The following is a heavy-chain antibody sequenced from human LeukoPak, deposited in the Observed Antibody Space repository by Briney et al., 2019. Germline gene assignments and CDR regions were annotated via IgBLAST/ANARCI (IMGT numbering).Heavy chain of an antibody. J-gene: IGHJ4*02. CDR2: IYHSGST. CDR3: ARGTYYYDSSGYYFDY. V-gene: IGHV4-30-2*01. Sequence: SETLSLTCAVSGASISSGGYSWGWIRQPPGKGLEWIGYIYHSGSTYYNPSLKSRFTISVDRSKNQFSLKLSSVTAADTAVYYCARGTYYYDSSGYYFDYWGQGTLVTVSS. D-gene: IGHD3-22*01. CDR1: GASISSGGYS.